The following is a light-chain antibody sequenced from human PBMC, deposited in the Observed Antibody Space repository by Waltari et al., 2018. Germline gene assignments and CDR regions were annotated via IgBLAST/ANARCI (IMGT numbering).Light chain of an antibody. Sequence: SYDLTQPSSVSVSPGQTARITCSGDILAKKYGRWFQQKPGPAPVQVIYKDNERPSGIPVRFSGSSSQTTVTLTISGAQVDNEADYYCYTAAAKAVGVFGGGTNQTV. J-gene: IGLJ3*02. CDR2: KDN. V-gene: IGLV3-27*01. CDR3: YTAAAKAVGV. CDR1: ILAKKY.